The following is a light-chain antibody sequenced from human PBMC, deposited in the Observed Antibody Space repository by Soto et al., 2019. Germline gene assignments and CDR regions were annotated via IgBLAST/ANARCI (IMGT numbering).Light chain of an antibody. CDR2: GAS. V-gene: IGKV3-15*01. Sequence: EIVMTQSPATLSVSPGERATLSCRASHSVASNLAWYQQKPGQAPRLLIYGASTRATGIPARFSGSGSGTEFTLTITSLQSEDFAVYYCQQYDNWPPWTFGQGTKVDIK. CDR1: HSVASN. CDR3: QQYDNWPPWT. J-gene: IGKJ1*01.